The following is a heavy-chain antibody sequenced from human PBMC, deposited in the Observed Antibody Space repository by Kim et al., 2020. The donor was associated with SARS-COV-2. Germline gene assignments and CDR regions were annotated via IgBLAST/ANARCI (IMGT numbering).Heavy chain of an antibody. CDR2: INTDGSFT. CDR1: GFTFSSDW. Sequence: GGSLSLSCAGSGFTFSSDWMHWVRQAPGKGLEWVSRINTDGSFTTNADSVKGRFTISRDNAKNTLYLQMNSLRAEDTAVYYCARFGSDWSLSSWGQGTLVTVSS. J-gene: IGHJ4*02. CDR3: ARFGSDWSLSS. V-gene: IGHV3-74*01. D-gene: IGHD6-19*01.